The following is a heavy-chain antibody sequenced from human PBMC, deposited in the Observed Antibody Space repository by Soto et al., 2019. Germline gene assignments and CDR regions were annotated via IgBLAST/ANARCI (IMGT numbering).Heavy chain of an antibody. Sequence: QVQLVESGGGVVQPGRSLRLSCAASGFTFNNYAMHWVRQAPGKGLELVAVISYDRDNKYYADSGKGRFTISRDNSKNTQYMTKNSLRAEDTAVDYCARDRLSVAYLLLWPADFWGQGTLVTVSS. V-gene: IGHV3-30-3*01. J-gene: IGHJ4*02. CDR1: GFTFNNYA. CDR2: ISYDRDNK. CDR3: ARDRLSVAYLLLWPADF. D-gene: IGHD2-15*01.